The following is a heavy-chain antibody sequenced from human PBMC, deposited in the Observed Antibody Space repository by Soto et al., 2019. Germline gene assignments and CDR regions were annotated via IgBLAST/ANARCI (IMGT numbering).Heavy chain of an antibody. CDR1: GFTFSSYS. D-gene: IGHD5-12*01. CDR3: ASLFPVATIRYYYYMDV. J-gene: IGHJ6*03. Sequence: EVQLVESGGGLVKPGGSLRLSCAASGFTFSSYSMNWVRQAPGKGLEWVSSISSSSSYIYYADSVKGRFTISRDNAKNSLYLQMISLRAEDTAVYYCASLFPVATIRYYYYMDVWGKGTTVTVSS. CDR2: ISSSSSYI. V-gene: IGHV3-21*01.